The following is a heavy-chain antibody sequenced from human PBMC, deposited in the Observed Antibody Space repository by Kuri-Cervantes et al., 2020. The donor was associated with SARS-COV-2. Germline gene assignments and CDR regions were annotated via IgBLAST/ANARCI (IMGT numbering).Heavy chain of an antibody. Sequence: SWIRQPPGKALEWLAHIFSNDEKSYSTSLKSRLTISKDTSKSQVVLTMTNMDPADTATYYSARNRLDYYYYYYMDVWGKGTTVTVSS. V-gene: IGHV2-26*01. J-gene: IGHJ6*03. D-gene: IGHD6-19*01. CDR2: IFSNDEK. CDR3: ARNRLDYYYYYYMDV.